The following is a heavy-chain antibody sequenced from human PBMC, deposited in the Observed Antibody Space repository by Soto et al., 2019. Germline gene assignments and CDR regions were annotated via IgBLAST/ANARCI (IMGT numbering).Heavy chain of an antibody. CDR2: IYASGSP. CDR3: ARGVGSSPPQY. D-gene: IGHD1-26*01. CDR1: GGSVSVYY. Sequence: SETLSLTCTISGGSVSVYYWSWIRQSTGQGLERIGYIYASGSPYYNPSLRSRVTISADTSKNQISLKLTSPTAADTAVYYCARGVGSSPPQYWGRGNLVTVSS. V-gene: IGHV4-59*02. J-gene: IGHJ4*02.